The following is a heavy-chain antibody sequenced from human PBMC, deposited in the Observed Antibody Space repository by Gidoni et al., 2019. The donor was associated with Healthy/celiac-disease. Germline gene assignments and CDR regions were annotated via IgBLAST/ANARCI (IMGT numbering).Heavy chain of an antibody. V-gene: IGHV1-69*01. CDR2: SIPIFGTA. CDR1: GGTFSSYA. Sequence: QVQLVQSGAEVKKPGSSVKVSCQASGGTFSSYAISWVRQAPGQGLEWMGGSIPIFGTANYAQKFQGRVTSTADESTSTAYMELSSLRSEDTAVYYCARGGYYYDSSGYYLPYWYFDLWGRGTLVTVSS. D-gene: IGHD3-22*01. J-gene: IGHJ2*01. CDR3: ARGGYYYDSSGYYLPYWYFDL.